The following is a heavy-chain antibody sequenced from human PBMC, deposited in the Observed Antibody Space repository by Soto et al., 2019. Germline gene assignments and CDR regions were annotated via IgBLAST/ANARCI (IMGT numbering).Heavy chain of an antibody. D-gene: IGHD5-12*01. CDR3: VKANSGYDKGTHYY. CDR2: ISSNGGST. J-gene: IGHJ4*02. V-gene: IGHV3-64D*06. CDR1: GFTYSSYA. Sequence: GSLRLSCSASGFTYSSYAMHWVRQAPGKGLEYVSAISSNGGSTYYADSVKGRFTISRDNSKNTLYLQMSSLRAEDTAVYYCVKANSGYDKGTHYYWGQGTLVTVSS.